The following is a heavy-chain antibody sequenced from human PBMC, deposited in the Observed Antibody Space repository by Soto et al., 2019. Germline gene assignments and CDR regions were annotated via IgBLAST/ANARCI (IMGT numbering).Heavy chain of an antibody. V-gene: IGHV3-23*01. Sequence: PGGSLRLSCAASGFTFTNYVMIWVRQAPVKGLEWVSGISDSGESTYYADSVKGRFTISRDNSKNTLYLQMNSLRAEDTAVYYCAKEESPYVTSPGFDYWGQGTLVTVSS. J-gene: IGHJ4*02. D-gene: IGHD3-10*02. CDR2: ISDSGEST. CDR3: AKEESPYVTSPGFDY. CDR1: GFTFTNYV.